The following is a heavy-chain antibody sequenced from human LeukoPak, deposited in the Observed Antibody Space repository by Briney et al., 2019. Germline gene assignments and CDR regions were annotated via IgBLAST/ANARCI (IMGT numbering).Heavy chain of an antibody. CDR1: GSTFSNAW. Sequence: PGGPLRLSCAPSGSTFSNAWKSCVRHPPGEEVEWLRRIKSKTDGGTTDYAAPVKGRFTISRDDSKNTLYLQMNSLKTEDTAVYYCTTSTYYCSGGSCGYWGQGTLVTVSS. CDR3: TTSTYYCSGGSCGY. V-gene: IGHV3-15*01. CDR2: IKSKTDGGTT. D-gene: IGHD2-15*01. J-gene: IGHJ4*02.